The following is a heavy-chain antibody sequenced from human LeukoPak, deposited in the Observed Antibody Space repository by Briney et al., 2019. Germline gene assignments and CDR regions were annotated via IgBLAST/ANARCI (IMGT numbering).Heavy chain of an antibody. V-gene: IGHV1-18*01. CDR1: GCTFTSYG. D-gene: IGHD3-3*01. J-gene: IGHJ5*02. CDR3: ARAYYDFWSGYFFPNWFDP. Sequence: ASVKVSCKASGCTFTSYGISWVRQAPGQGLEWMGWISAYNGNTNYAQKLQGRVTMTTDTSTSTAYMELRSLRSDDTAVYYCARAYYDFWSGYFFPNWFDPWGQGTLVTVSS. CDR2: ISAYNGNT.